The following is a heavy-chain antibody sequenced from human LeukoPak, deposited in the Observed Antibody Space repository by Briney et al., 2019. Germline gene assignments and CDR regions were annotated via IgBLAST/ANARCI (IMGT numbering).Heavy chain of an antibody. V-gene: IGHV4-59*08. CDR1: GGSISNYY. J-gene: IGHJ4*02. CDR3: ARRLSTRSYYLDD. Sequence: SETLSLTCTVSGGSISNYYWTWIRQPPGKRLEWIAYVSYSGSSSSNPSLESRVTMSVDTSKNQFSLKLNSATAADTAVYYCARRLSTRSYYLDDWGQGTLVTVSS. D-gene: IGHD2/OR15-2a*01. CDR2: VSYSGSS.